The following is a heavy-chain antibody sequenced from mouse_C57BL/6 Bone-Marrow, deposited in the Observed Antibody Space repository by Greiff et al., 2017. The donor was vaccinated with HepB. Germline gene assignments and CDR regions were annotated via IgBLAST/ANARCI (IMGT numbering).Heavy chain of an antibody. J-gene: IGHJ2*01. V-gene: IGHV1-82*01. D-gene: IGHD6-2*01. CDR3: ARSESLFDY. Sequence: VKLMESGPELVKPGASVKISCKASGYAFSSSWMNWVKQRPGKGLEWIGRIYPGDGDTNYNGKFKGKATLTADKSSSTAYMQLSSLTSEDSAVYFCARSESLFDYWGQGTTLTVSS. CDR1: GYAFSSSW. CDR2: IYPGDGDT.